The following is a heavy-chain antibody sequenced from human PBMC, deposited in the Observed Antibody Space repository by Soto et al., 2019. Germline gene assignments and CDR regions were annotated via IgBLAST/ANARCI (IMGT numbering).Heavy chain of an antibody. Sequence: PSETLSLTCTVSGGSISSYYWSWIRQPPGKGLEWIGYIYYSGSTNYNPSLKSRVTISVDTSKNQFSLKLSSVTAADTAVYYCGRSWGPPPEIGFDCGGGSCYDFPRPPGFAPWGQGTLVPASP. CDR2: IYYSGST. CDR3: GRSWGPPPEIGFDCGGGSCYDFPRPPGFAP. D-gene: IGHD2-15*01. V-gene: IGHV4-59*01. CDR1: GGSISSYY. J-gene: IGHJ5*02.